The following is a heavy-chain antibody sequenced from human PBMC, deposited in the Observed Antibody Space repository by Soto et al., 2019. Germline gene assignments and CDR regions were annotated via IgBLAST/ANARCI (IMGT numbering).Heavy chain of an antibody. Sequence: QVQLVQSGAEVKKPGSSVKVSCKASGGTFSSYTISWVRQAPGQGLEWMGRIIPILGIANYAQKFQGRVTITADKSTSTAYMELSSLRSEDTAVYYCARSPPTKVRGPVVLDPWGQGTLVTVSS. J-gene: IGHJ5*02. CDR3: ARSPPTKVRGPVVLDP. CDR2: IIPILGIA. D-gene: IGHD3-10*01. V-gene: IGHV1-69*02. CDR1: GGTFSSYT.